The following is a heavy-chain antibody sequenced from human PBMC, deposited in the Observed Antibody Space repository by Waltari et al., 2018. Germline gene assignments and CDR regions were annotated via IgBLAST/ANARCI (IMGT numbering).Heavy chain of an antibody. V-gene: IGHV1-69*01. D-gene: IGHD6-13*01. CDR1: GGTFSSYD. CDR3: ATQGYSSWVSYYYGMDV. Sequence: QVQLVQSGAEVKKPGSSVKVSCKVSGGTFSSYDISWLRQDPGQGLEWIGGIIPIFGTANYAQKCQGRVTITADESTSTAYMELSSLRSEDTAVYYCATQGYSSWVSYYYGMDVWGQGTTVTVSS. J-gene: IGHJ6*02. CDR2: IIPIFGTA.